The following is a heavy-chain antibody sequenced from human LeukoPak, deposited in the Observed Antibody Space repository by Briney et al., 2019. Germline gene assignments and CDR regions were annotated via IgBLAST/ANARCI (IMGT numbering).Heavy chain of an antibody. CDR3: ARASHSGRAGFDAFDI. CDR1: GYTFTGYY. D-gene: IGHD1-26*01. Sequence: ASVKVSCKASGYTFTGYYMHWGRQAPGQGLEWMGWINPNSGGTNYAQKFQGRVTMTRDTSISTAYMELSRLRSDDTAVYYCARASHSGRAGFDAFDIGGQGTMVTVSS. V-gene: IGHV1-2*02. J-gene: IGHJ3*02. CDR2: INPNSGGT.